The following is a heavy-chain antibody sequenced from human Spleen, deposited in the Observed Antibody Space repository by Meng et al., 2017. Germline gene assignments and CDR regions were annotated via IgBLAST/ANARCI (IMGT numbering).Heavy chain of an antibody. CDR2: IFRSGRT. D-gene: IGHD2-2*01. Sequence: QVRLRASGPGVVKPPGTLSLTCAGSGGSINSDNWGRWVRQPPGKGLEWVGEIFRSGRTNYNPSLKSRVTISVDKSKNQFSLKLSSVTAADTAVYYCARWVSRGTSWFDPWGQGTLVTVSS. J-gene: IGHJ5*02. V-gene: IGHV4-4*03. CDR1: GGSINSDNW. CDR3: ARWVSRGTSWFDP.